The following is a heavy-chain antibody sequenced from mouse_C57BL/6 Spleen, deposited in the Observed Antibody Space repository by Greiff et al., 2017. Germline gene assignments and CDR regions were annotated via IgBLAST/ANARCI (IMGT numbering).Heavy chain of an antibody. CDR3: ERGRDYGSSFYWYFDV. Sequence: DVKLVESEGGLVQPGSSMKLSCTASGFTFSDYYMAWVRQVPEKGLEWVANINYDGSSTYYLDSLKSRFIISRDNAKNILYLQMNSLKSEDTATYYCERGRDYGSSFYWYFDVWGTGTTVTVSS. CDR1: GFTFSDYY. J-gene: IGHJ1*03. CDR2: INYDGSST. V-gene: IGHV5-16*01. D-gene: IGHD1-1*01.